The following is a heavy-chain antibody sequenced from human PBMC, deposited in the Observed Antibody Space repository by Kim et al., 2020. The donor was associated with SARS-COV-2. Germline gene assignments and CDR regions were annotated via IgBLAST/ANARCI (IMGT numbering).Heavy chain of an antibody. D-gene: IGHD4-17*01. CDR1: GFTFSSYS. CDR2: ISSSSSYI. Sequence: GGSLRLSCAASGFTFSSYSMNWVRQAPGKGLEWVSSISSSSSYIYYADSVKGRFTISRDNAKNSLYLQMNSLRAEDTAVYYCARDGLEATVTTASFDPDYWGQGTLVTVSS. CDR3: ARDGLEATVTTASFDPDY. V-gene: IGHV3-21*01. J-gene: IGHJ4*02.